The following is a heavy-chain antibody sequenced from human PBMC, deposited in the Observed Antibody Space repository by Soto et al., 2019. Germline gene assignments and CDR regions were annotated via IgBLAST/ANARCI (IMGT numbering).Heavy chain of an antibody. Sequence: SLRLSCAASGFTFSSYAMHWVRQAPGKGLEWVAVISYDGSNKYYADSVKGRFTISRDNSKNTLYLQMNSLRAEDTAVYYCAREMATKFDYWGQGTMVTVSS. CDR1: GFTFSSYA. D-gene: IGHD5-12*01. CDR3: AREMATKFDY. J-gene: IGHJ4*02. CDR2: ISYDGSNK. V-gene: IGHV3-30-3*01.